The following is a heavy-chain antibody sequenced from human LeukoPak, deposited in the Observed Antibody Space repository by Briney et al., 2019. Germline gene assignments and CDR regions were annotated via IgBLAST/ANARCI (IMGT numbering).Heavy chain of an antibody. CDR2: MYYSGST. Sequence: PSETLSLTCSVSGGSISSYYWSWIRQPPGKGLEWIGYMYYSGSTNYNPSLKSRVTISVDMSKNQVSLLLSSVTAADTAVYFCARAPTGSGWYLEYYFDYWGQGTLVTVSS. J-gene: IGHJ4*02. CDR1: GGSISSYY. V-gene: IGHV4-59*01. CDR3: ARAPTGSGWYLEYYFDY. D-gene: IGHD6-19*01.